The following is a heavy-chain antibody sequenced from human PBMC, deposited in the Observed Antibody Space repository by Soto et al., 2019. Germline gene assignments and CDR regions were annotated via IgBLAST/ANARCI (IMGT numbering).Heavy chain of an antibody. V-gene: IGHV5-10-1*01. J-gene: IGHJ6*02. CDR3: ARGGDGNYYYGMDV. D-gene: IGHD3-16*01. CDR1: GYSCTSYW. CDR2: IDPSDSYT. Sequence: PGESLKISCKGSGYSCTSYWISWVRQMPGKGQEWMGRIDPSDSYTNYSPSFQGHVTISADKSISTAYLQWSSLKASDTAMYYCARGGDGNYYYGMDVWGQGTTVTVSS.